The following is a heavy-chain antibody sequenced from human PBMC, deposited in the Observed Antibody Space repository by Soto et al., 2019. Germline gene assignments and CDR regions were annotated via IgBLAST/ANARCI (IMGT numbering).Heavy chain of an antibody. D-gene: IGHD2-8*01. CDR3: ARLMGTSFDL. CDR1: GLTFSDHP. J-gene: IGHJ4*02. Sequence: GGSWRLSCAASGLTFSDHPMDWVRKAPGKGLEWVGRARNKANSYTTAYAASVKGRFTISRDDSKNSLSLQMSSLKTEDTAVYFCARLMGTSFDLWGQGTLVTVYS. CDR2: ARNKANSYTT. V-gene: IGHV3-72*01.